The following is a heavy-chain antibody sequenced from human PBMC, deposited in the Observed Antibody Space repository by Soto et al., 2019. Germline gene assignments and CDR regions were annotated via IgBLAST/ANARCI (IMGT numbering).Heavy chain of an antibody. CDR2: IYPSDSDT. CDR3: ARGGVSTRTFDY. Sequence: GQSLKISCKGSGYKFAGYWIAWVGQMPGKGLELMGIIYPSDSDTRYRPSFQGQVTISADKSISSAYLQWSSLRASDTAMYYCARGGVSTRTFDYWGQGTPVTVSS. D-gene: IGHD3-3*01. V-gene: IGHV5-51*01. J-gene: IGHJ4*02. CDR1: GYKFAGYW.